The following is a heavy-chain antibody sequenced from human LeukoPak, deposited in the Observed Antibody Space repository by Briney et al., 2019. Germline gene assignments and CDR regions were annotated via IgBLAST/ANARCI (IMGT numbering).Heavy chain of an antibody. CDR2: IRYDGSNK. V-gene: IGHV3-30*02. CDR3: AKGGRDFWTLLDY. Sequence: PGGSLRLSCAASGFTFSSRGMHWVRQAPGKGLEWVAFIRYDGSNKYYADSVKGRFTISRDNSKNTLYLQMNSLRAEDTVVYYCAKGGRDFWTLLDYWGQGTLVTVSS. CDR1: GFTFSSRG. J-gene: IGHJ4*02. D-gene: IGHD3-3*01.